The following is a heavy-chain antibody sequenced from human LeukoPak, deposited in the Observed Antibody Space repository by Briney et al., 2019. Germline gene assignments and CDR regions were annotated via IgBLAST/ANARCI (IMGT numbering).Heavy chain of an antibody. CDR2: ITSTRSDI. CDR3: ARVLVATTLASENWLDP. D-gene: IGHD5-12*01. J-gene: IGHJ5*02. Sequence: TGGSLRLSCEASGFSFSSHAMHWVRQAPGKGLEWVSSITSTRSDIYYADSVKGRFTISRDNARNSLSLQMNSLRAEDTAVYYCARVLVATTLASENWLDPWGQGTLVTVSS. V-gene: IGHV3-21*01. CDR1: GFSFSSHA.